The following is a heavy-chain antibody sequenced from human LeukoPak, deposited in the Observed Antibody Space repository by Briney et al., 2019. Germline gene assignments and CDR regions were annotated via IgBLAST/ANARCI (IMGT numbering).Heavy chain of an antibody. J-gene: IGHJ4*02. CDR2: FHNSGTS. Sequence: SETLSLTCTVSGGSISSGDYYWSWIRRPPGKGLEWIGYFHNSGTSTYNPSLKSRVTISADTSKNQFSLKLNSLTTADTAVYYCTRGAGWLIDYWGQGILVTVSS. V-gene: IGHV4-61*08. CDR3: TRGAGWLIDY. D-gene: IGHD3-16*01. CDR1: GGSISSGDYY.